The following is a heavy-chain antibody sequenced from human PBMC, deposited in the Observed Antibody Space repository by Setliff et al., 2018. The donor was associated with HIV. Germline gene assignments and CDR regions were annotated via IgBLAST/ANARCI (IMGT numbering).Heavy chain of an antibody. Sequence: GGSLRLSCAVSGFTFSGSAMHWVRQASGKGLEWVGRIRSKANSYATEYAASVKGRFTISRDDSKNTAYLQMNSLKTDDTAMYYCTTETYCGSASCYISFYYYYYMDVWGKGTTVTVSS. CDR1: GFTFSGSA. CDR3: TTETYCGSASCYISFYYYYYMDV. V-gene: IGHV3-73*01. CDR2: IRSKANSYAT. J-gene: IGHJ6*03. D-gene: IGHD2-2*02.